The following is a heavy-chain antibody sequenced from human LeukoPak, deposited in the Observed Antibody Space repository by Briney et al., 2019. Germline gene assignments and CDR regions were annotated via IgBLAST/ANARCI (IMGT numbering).Heavy chain of an antibody. CDR1: GYSISSGYY. V-gene: IGHV4-61*02. D-gene: IGHD3-3*01. CDR3: ARDKYYDFWSGSLYNWFDP. J-gene: IGHJ5*02. CDR2: IYTSGST. Sequence: SETPSLTCAVSGYSISSGYYWSWIRQPAGKGLEWIGRIYTSGSTNYNPSLKSRVTISVDTSKNQFSLKLSSVTAADTAVYYCARDKYYDFWSGSLYNWFDPWGQGTLVTVSS.